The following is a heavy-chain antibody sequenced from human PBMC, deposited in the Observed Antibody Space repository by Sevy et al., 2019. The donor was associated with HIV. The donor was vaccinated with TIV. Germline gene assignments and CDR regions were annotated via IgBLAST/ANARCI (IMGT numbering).Heavy chain of an antibody. V-gene: IGHV1-18*04. CDR2: INPYNGNT. J-gene: IGHJ4*02. CDR3: ARVDIAARPTIDY. Sequence: ASVKVSCKASGYTFTSYGFSWVRQAPGQGLEWMGWINPYNGNTNNVQKLQARVTMTADTSASTAYMELRSLRSDDTAVYYCARVDIAARPTIDYWGQGTLVTVSS. CDR1: GYTFTSYG. D-gene: IGHD6-6*01.